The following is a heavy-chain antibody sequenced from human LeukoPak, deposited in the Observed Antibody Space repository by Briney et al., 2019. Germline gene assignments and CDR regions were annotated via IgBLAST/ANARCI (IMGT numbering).Heavy chain of an antibody. D-gene: IGHD2-21*02. J-gene: IGHJ6*02. CDR1: GGSISSGGYY. CDR2: IYHSGST. V-gene: IGHV4-30-2*01. CDR3: ARERGVVTALIYYGMDV. Sequence: SQTLSLTCTVSGGSISSGGYYWSWIRQPPGKSLEWIGYIYHSGSTYYNPSLKSRVTISVDRSKNQFSLKLSSVTAADTAVYYCARERGVVTALIYYGMDVWGQGTTVTVSS.